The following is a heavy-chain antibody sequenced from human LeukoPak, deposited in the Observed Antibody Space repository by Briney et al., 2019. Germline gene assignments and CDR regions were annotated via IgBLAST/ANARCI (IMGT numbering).Heavy chain of an antibody. CDR3: ARDGSARYYFDY. CDR1: GGSISTYY. CDR2: IYYSGST. Sequence: SETLSLTCTVSGGSISTYYWNWIRQPPGKGLEWIGYIYYSGSTNYNPSLKSRVTISVDPSKNQFSLKLSSVTAADTAMYYCARDGSARYYFDYWGQGTLVTVSS. V-gene: IGHV4-59*01. J-gene: IGHJ4*02.